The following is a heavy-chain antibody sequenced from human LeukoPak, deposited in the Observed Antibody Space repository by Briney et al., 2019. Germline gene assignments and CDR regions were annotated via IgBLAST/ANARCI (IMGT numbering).Heavy chain of an antibody. CDR1: GGTFSSYA. CDR2: IIPILGIA. J-gene: IGHJ4*02. Sequence: SVKVSCKASGGTFSSYAISWVRQAPRQGLEWMGRIIPILGIANYAQKFQGRVTITADKSTSTAYMELSSLRSEDTAVYYCVRGGVGQLLLNYWGQGTLVTVSS. D-gene: IGHD2-2*01. CDR3: VRGGVGQLLLNY. V-gene: IGHV1-69*04.